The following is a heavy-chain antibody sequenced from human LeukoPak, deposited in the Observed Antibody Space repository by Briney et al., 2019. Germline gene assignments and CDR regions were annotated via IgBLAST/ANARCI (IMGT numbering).Heavy chain of an antibody. J-gene: IGHJ4*02. D-gene: IGHD5-12*01. CDR1: GFTFSSYW. V-gene: IGHV3-74*01. CDR3: ARAGLYSGSGLDY. CDR2: IDTDGSDT. Sequence: GGSLRLSCAASGFTFSSYWMHWVRQAPGKGLVWVSRIDTDGSDTSYADSVKGRFTISRDNAKNSLYLQMNSLTAEDTAVYYCARAGLYSGSGLDYWGQGTLVTVSS.